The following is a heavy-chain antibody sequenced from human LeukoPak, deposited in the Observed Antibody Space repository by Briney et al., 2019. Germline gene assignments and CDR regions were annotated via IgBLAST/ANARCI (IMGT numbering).Heavy chain of an antibody. V-gene: IGHV4-4*07. Sequence: SEILSLTCAVSGGSISSYYWSWIRQPAGKGLEWIGHIYFSGSTNYNPSLKSRVTMSVDTSKNQFSLRLSSVTAADTAVYFCPRADSWNYVPIDCWGQGTLVTVSA. CDR3: PRADSWNYVPIDC. CDR2: IYFSGST. J-gene: IGHJ4*02. CDR1: GGSISSYY. D-gene: IGHD1-7*01.